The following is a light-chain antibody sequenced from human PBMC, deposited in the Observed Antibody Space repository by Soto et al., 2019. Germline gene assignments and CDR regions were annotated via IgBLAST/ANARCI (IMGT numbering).Light chain of an antibody. J-gene: IGKJ4*01. CDR2: GAS. CDR3: QQYGSSGLT. CDR1: QSVSSSY. V-gene: IGKV3-20*01. Sequence: EIVLTQSPGTLSLSPGERATLSCRASQSVSSSYLAWYQQKPGQAPRLLIYGASSRATGIPDRFSGRGSGTDFTLTISRLEPEDFAVYYCQQYGSSGLTFGGGTKVEIK.